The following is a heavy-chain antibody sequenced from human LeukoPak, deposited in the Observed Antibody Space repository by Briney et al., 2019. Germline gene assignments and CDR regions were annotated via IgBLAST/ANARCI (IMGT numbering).Heavy chain of an antibody. CDR3: ARDSSTLMVRGVLDV. J-gene: IGHJ6*02. D-gene: IGHD3-10*01. Sequence: SVKVSCKASGGTFNSYAINWVRQAPGQGLEWMGGIIPIFGTADYAQKFQGRITIIADESTTTVDMELSSLRSEDTAVYYCARDSSTLMVRGVLDVWGQGTTVTVSS. V-gene: IGHV1-69*13. CDR2: IIPIFGTA. CDR1: GGTFNSYA.